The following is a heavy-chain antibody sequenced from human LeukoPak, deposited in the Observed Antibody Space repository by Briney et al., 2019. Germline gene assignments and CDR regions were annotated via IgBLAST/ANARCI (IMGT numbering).Heavy chain of an antibody. CDR2: MNPNSGNT. D-gene: IGHD3-3*01. Sequence: ASVKVSCKAPGYTFTSYDINWVRQATGQGLEWMGWMNPNSGNTGYAQKFQGRVTMTRNTSISTAYMELSSLRSEDTAVYYCATSVVRGYYDFWSGYYKYGMDVRGQGTTVTVSS. CDR1: GYTFTSYD. V-gene: IGHV1-8*01. J-gene: IGHJ6*02. CDR3: ATSVVRGYYDFWSGYYKYGMDV.